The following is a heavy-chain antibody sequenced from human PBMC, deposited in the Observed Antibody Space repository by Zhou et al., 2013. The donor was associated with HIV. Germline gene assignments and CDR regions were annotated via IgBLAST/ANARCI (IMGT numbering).Heavy chain of an antibody. J-gene: IGHJ5*02. CDR2: IIPIFGTA. D-gene: IGHD1-20*01. CDR3: ASLRTGITEFPNWFDP. Sequence: QVQLVQSGAAVKKPGSSVKVSCKASGGTFSSYAISWVRQAPGQGLEWMGGIIPIFGTANYAQKFQGRVTITTDESTSTAYMELSSLRSEDTAVYYCASLRTGITEFPNWFDPWGQGTLVTVSS. CDR1: GGTFSSYA. V-gene: IGHV1-69*05.